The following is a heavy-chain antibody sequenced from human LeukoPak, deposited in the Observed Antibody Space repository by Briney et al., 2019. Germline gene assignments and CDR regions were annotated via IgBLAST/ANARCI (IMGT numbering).Heavy chain of an antibody. V-gene: IGHV3-21*01. CDR2: ISSSSSYI. CDR3: ALEPGIAAAGLLTNFDY. D-gene: IGHD6-13*01. Sequence: GGSLRLSCAASGFTFSSYSMNWVRQAPGKGLEWVSSISSSSSYIYYADSVKGRFTISRDNAKNSLYLQMNSLRAEDTAVYYCALEPGIAAAGLLTNFDYWGQGTLVTVSS. J-gene: IGHJ4*02. CDR1: GFTFSSYS.